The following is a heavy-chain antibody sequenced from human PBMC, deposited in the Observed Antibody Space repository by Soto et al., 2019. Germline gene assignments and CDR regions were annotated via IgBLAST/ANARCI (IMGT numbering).Heavy chain of an antibody. Sequence: GGSLRLSCAASGFTFSSYAMSWVRQAPGKGLEWVSAISGSGGSTYYADSVKGRFTISRDNSKNTLYLQMNSLRAEDTAVYYCAEPHRRIKLWIKADYYYGMDVWGQGTTVTVSS. V-gene: IGHV3-23*01. J-gene: IGHJ6*02. CDR1: GFTFSSYA. D-gene: IGHD5-18*01. CDR3: AEPHRRIKLWIKADYYYGMDV. CDR2: ISGSGGST.